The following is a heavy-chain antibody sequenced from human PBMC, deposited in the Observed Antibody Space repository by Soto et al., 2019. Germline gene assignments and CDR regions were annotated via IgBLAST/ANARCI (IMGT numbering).Heavy chain of an antibody. CDR3: AKGNPGYSSGFDY. J-gene: IGHJ4*02. V-gene: IGHV3-9*01. Sequence: GGSLRLSCAASGFTFDDYAMHWVRQAPGKGLEWVSGISWNSGSIGYADSVKGRFTISRDNAKNSLYLQMNSLRAEDTALYYCAKGNPGYSSGFDYWGQGTLVTVS. D-gene: IGHD6-19*01. CDR2: ISWNSGSI. CDR1: GFTFDDYA.